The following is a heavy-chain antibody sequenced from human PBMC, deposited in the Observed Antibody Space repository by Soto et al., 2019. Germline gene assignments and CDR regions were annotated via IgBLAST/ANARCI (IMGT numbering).Heavy chain of an antibody. D-gene: IGHD3-10*01. CDR3: TRDVSPGSSALYLDAFDI. V-gene: IGHV3-7*05. CDR1: GFTFGSYW. Sequence: EVQLVESGGGLVQPGGSLRLSCEASGFTFGSYWMTWVRQAPGKGLEWVANIKKDESQKLYLDSVRGRFTISRDNAKNSLYLQMNSLRVEDTALYYCTRDVSPGSSALYLDAFDIWGQGTMVTVSS. CDR2: IKKDESQK. J-gene: IGHJ3*02.